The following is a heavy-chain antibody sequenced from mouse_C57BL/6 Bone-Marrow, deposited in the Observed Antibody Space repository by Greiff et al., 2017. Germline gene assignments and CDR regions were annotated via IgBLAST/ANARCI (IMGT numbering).Heavy chain of an antibody. CDR3: ARGASYYYYAMDY. D-gene: IGHD6-1*01. V-gene: IGHV1-19*01. Sequence: VQLQQSGPVLVKPGASVKMSCKASGYTFTDYYMNWVKQSHGKSLEWIGVINPYNGGTSYNQKFKGKATLTVDKSSSTAYMELKSLTSEDSAVYYCARGASYYYYAMDYWGQGTSVTVSS. J-gene: IGHJ4*01. CDR1: GYTFTDYY. CDR2: INPYNGGT.